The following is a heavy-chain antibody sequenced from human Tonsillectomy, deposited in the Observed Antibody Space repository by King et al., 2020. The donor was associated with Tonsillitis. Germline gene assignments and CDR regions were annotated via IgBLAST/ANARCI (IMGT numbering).Heavy chain of an antibody. CDR3: APSPPFLVASTWFDP. CDR1: GISLTTSGVG. J-gene: IGHJ5*02. Sequence: TLEESGPTLVKPTQTLTLTCTFSGISLTTSGVGVGWIRQPPGKALEWLALIYWNDDKRYSPSLKSRLTITKNTSKNQVVLTMTNMDPVDTATYYCAPSPPFLVASTWFDPWGQGTLVTVSS. CDR2: IYWNDDK. D-gene: IGHD2-2*01. V-gene: IGHV2-5*01.